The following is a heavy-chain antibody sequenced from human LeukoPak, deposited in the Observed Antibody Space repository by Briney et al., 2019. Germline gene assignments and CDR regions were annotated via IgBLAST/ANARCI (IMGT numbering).Heavy chain of an antibody. V-gene: IGHV3-21*01. CDR3: ARDGSRAAMLPYYYGMDV. CDR1: GFTFSSYS. Sequence: PGGSLRLSCEASGFTFSSYSMNWVRQAPGKGLEWVSSISTSSTYIYYADSVKGRFTISRDNAKNSLYLQMNSLRAEDTAVYYCARDGSRAAMLPYYYGMDVWGQGTTVTVSS. D-gene: IGHD2-2*01. J-gene: IGHJ6*02. CDR2: ISTSSTYI.